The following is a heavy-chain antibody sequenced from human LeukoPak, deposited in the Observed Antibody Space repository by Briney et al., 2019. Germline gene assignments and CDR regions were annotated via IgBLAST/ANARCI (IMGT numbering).Heavy chain of an antibody. Sequence: GGSLRLSCAASGFTFYDYAMHWVRQAPGKGLGWVAGISWNSGSIGYADSVKGRFTISRDNAKNSLYLQMNGLRAEDTALYYCARLNGGKALGFDYWGQGTLVTVSS. CDR2: ISWNSGSI. J-gene: IGHJ4*02. V-gene: IGHV3-9*01. CDR1: GFTFYDYA. CDR3: ARLNGGKALGFDY. D-gene: IGHD4-23*01.